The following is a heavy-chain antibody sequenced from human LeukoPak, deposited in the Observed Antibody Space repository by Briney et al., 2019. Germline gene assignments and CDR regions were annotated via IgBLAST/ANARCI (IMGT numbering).Heavy chain of an antibody. Sequence: PGGSLRLSCAASGFTFSSYGMHWVRQAPGKGLEWVAVISYDGSNKYYADSVKGRFTISRDNSKNTLYLQMNSLRAEDTAVYYCAKDQARLPIYYFDYWGQGTLVTVSS. CDR2: ISYDGSNK. J-gene: IGHJ4*02. CDR3: AKDQARLPIYYFDY. V-gene: IGHV3-30*18. D-gene: IGHD6-25*01. CDR1: GFTFSSYG.